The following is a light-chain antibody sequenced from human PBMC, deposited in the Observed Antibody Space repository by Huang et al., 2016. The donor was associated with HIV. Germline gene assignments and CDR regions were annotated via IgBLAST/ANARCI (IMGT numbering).Light chain of an antibody. Sequence: DIVMTQSPDSLAVSPGERATINCKSNQHVLYSLNKKNYLAWFQKKPGRPPKLLIYWATTRESGVPDRFSGSGSGTDFTLTINNLQAEDVAVYFCLQYYSVPQTFGHGTKVEIK. CDR3: LQYYSVPQT. J-gene: IGKJ1*01. CDR1: QHVLYSLNKKNY. CDR2: WAT. V-gene: IGKV4-1*01.